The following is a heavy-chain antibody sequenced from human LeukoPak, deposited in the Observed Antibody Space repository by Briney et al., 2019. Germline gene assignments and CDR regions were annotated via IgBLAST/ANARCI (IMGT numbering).Heavy chain of an antibody. CDR1: GGSFSGYY. CDR2: INHSGST. J-gene: IGHJ5*02. Sequence: PSETLSLTCAVYGGSFSGYYWSWIRQPPGKGLEWIGEINHSGSTNYNPSLKSRVTISVDTSKNQFSLKLSSVTAADMAVYYCARGWFGYYNWFDPWGQGTLVTVSS. V-gene: IGHV4-34*01. D-gene: IGHD3-10*01. CDR3: ARGWFGYYNWFDP.